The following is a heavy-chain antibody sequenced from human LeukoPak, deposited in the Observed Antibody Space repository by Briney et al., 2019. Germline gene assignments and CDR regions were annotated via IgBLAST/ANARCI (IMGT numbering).Heavy chain of an antibody. CDR3: ARVNYDILTGYSWGGDF. Sequence: TGGSLRLSCAPSGFTFDDYGMNWVRQTPGKGLEWVSGINWNGGSTGYADSVRGRFTISRDNAKNSLYLQMNSLRAEDTALYYCARVNYDILTGYSWGGDFWGQGTLVTVSS. CDR2: INWNGGST. J-gene: IGHJ4*02. CDR1: GFTFDDYG. D-gene: IGHD3-9*01. V-gene: IGHV3-20*04.